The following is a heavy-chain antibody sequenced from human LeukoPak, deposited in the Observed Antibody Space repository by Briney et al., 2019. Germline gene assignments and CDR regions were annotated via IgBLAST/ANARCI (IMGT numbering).Heavy chain of an antibody. Sequence: GGSLRLSCAASGFTFSSYGMHWVRQAPGKGLEWVAFIRYDGSNKYYADSVKGRFTISRDNSKNTLYLQMNSLRAEDTAVYYCAKPITMVRGYSYGMDVWGQGTTVTVSS. V-gene: IGHV3-30*02. CDR1: GFTFSSYG. CDR3: AKPITMVRGYSYGMDV. CDR2: IRYDGSNK. D-gene: IGHD3-10*01. J-gene: IGHJ6*02.